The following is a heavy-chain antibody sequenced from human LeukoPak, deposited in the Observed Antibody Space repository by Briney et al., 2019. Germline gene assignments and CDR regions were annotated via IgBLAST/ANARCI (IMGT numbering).Heavy chain of an antibody. Sequence: GGSLRLSCAASGVTSISYGIHWVRHAPGKGLVGMADIGSDGTNKFYADSVTGRFSLSRDNSKNTLYLQINRLTVEDRAVSYCARADMLAHENGFDIWGRGTMVTVSS. J-gene: IGHJ3*02. CDR1: GVTSISYG. V-gene: IGHV3-33*01. CDR3: ARADMLAHENGFDI. D-gene: IGHD3-9*01. CDR2: IGSDGTNK.